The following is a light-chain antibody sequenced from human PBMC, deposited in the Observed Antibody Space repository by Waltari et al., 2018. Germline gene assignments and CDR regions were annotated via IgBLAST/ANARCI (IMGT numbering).Light chain of an antibody. J-gene: IGKJ1*01. CDR2: DAS. CDR1: QSVSSY. Sequence: EIVLTQSPATLSLSPGERATLSCRASQSVSSYLAWYQQKPGQPPRLLIYDASNRATGIPARFSGTGSGTDFTLTISSLEPEDFAVYYCHQRSNWLRTFGQGTTVEVK. CDR3: HQRSNWLRT. V-gene: IGKV3-11*01.